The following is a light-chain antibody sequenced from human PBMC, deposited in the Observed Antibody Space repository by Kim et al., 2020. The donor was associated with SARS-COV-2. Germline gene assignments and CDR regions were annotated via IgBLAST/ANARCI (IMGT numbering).Light chain of an antibody. V-gene: IGLV1-51*01. CDR3: GTWDSSLSAVV. J-gene: IGLJ3*02. CDR1: SSNIGNNY. CDR2: DSN. Sequence: QSVLTQPPSVSAAPGQKVSIPCSGGSSNIGNNYVSWYQQFPGTVPKLLIYDSNKRPSGIPDRFSGSKSGTLATLGITGLQTGDEADYYCGTWDSSLSAVVFGGGAQLTVL.